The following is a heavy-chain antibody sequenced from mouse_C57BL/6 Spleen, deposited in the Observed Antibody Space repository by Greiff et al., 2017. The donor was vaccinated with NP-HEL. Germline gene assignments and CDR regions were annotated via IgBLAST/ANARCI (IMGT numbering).Heavy chain of an antibody. Sequence: DVQLVESGGGLVKPGGSLKLSCAASGFTFSDYGMHWVRQAPEKGLEWVAYISSGSSTIYYADTVKGRFTISRDNAKNTLFLQMTSLRSEDTAMYYCARVRWLRYYAMDYWGQGTSVTVSS. V-gene: IGHV5-17*01. J-gene: IGHJ4*01. CDR1: GFTFSDYG. CDR3: ARVRWLRYYAMDY. CDR2: ISSGSSTI. D-gene: IGHD2-2*01.